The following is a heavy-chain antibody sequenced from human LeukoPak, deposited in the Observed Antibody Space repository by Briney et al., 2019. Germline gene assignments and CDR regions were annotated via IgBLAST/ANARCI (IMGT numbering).Heavy chain of an antibody. CDR1: GSSFTRYW. D-gene: IGHD3-10*01. V-gene: IGHV5-51*01. CDR3: ARHPMVRGVTYYYYMDV. CDR2: IYPGESDT. J-gene: IGHJ6*03. Sequence: PGGSLQVSFLGSGSSFTRYWVGGMRQVPGKGLEWMGIIYPGESDTRYSPSVQGQVTISADKSISTAYLQWSSLKASDTAMYYCARHPMVRGVTYYYYMDVWGKGTTATVS.